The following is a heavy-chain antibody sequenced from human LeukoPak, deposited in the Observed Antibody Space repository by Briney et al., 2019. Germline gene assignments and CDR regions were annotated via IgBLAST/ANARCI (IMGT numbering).Heavy chain of an antibody. J-gene: IGHJ4*02. CDR2: MSPNSGET. D-gene: IGHD7-27*01. Sequence: ASVKVSCKASGYTFTSYDFNWVRQATGQRPEWMGWMSPNSGETGYAHKFQDRVTMTRNTSISTAYMELSSLRSDDTAVYYCARGSPNWGYDYWGPGTLVTVSS. CDR3: ARGSPNWGYDY. V-gene: IGHV1-8*01. CDR1: GYTFTSYD.